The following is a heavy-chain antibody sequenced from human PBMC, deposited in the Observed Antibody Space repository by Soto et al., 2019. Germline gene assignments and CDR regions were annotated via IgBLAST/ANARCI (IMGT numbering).Heavy chain of an antibody. V-gene: IGHV1-2*02. Sequence: ASVKVSCKTSGYTFTGYYIYWGRQAPGQGLEGMGWINPHSGGTDSSQKFQGRVTMTRDTSISTAYMELSRLRADDTAVYYCAGTSCSPTTCPTNYWGQGTLVTVSS. CDR1: GYTFTGYY. D-gene: IGHD2-2*01. CDR2: INPHSGGT. J-gene: IGHJ4*02. CDR3: AGTSCSPTTCPTNY.